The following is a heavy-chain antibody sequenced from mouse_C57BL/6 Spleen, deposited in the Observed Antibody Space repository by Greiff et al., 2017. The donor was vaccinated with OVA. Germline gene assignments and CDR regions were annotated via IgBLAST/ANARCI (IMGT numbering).Heavy chain of an antibody. CDR1: GYTFTSYW. J-gene: IGHJ2*01. Sequence: QVQLQQPGAELVRPGSSVKLSCKASGYTFTSYWMDWVKQRPGQGLEWIGNIYPSDSETHYNQKFKDKATLTVDKSSSTAYMQLSSLTSEDSAVSFCTIILGKDYGGKGTTLTVSS. V-gene: IGHV1-61*01. CDR3: TIILGKDY. CDR2: IYPSDSET. D-gene: IGHD4-1*01.